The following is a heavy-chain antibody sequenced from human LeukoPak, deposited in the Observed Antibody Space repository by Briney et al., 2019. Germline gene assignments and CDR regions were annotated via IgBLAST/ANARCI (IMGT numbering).Heavy chain of an antibody. CDR1: GGTFSSYA. V-gene: IGHV1-69*13. CDR3: AGDQLHTGYYFDY. J-gene: IGHJ4*02. CDR2: IIPIFGTA. Sequence: GASVKVSCKASGGTFSSYAISWVRQAPGQGLEWMGGIIPIFGTANYAQKFQGRVTITADESTSTAYMELSSLRSEDTAVYYCAGDQLHTGYYFDYWGQGTLVTVSS. D-gene: IGHD2-2*01.